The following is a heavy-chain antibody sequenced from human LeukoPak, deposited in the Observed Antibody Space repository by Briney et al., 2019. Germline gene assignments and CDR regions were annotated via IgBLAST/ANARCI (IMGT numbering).Heavy chain of an antibody. CDR2: IYYSGST. Sequence: SETLSLTCTVSGGSISSSSYYWGWIRQPPAKGLEWIGYIYYSGSTYYNPSLKSRVTMSVDMAKNQFSLKLSSVTAADTAVYYCARRNVVVPAAMARAFDIWGQGTMVTVSP. V-gene: IGHV4-39*01. CDR3: ARRNVVVPAAMARAFDI. CDR1: GGSISSSSYY. D-gene: IGHD2-2*01. J-gene: IGHJ3*02.